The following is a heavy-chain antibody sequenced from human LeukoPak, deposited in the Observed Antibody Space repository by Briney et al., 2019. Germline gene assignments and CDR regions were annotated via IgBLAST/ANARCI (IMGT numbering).Heavy chain of an antibody. Sequence: GGSLRLSCAASGFTFSSDGMSWVRQAPGKGLEWVSGISGSGGRTYYADFVKGRFTISRDNSKKTLLLQMNSLRAEDTAVYYCAKDGYTEWLGLYYFDYWGQGTLVTVSS. CDR1: GFTFSSDG. D-gene: IGHD6-19*01. J-gene: IGHJ4*02. CDR3: AKDGYTEWLGLYYFDY. CDR2: ISGSGGRT. V-gene: IGHV3-23*01.